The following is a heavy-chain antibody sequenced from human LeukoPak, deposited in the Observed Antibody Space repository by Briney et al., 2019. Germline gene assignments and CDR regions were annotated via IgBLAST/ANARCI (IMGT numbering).Heavy chain of an antibody. Sequence: SETLSLTCTVSGYSISSGYYWGWIRQPPGKGLEWIGSIYHSGSTYYNPSLKSRVTISVDTSKNQFSLKLSSVTAADTAVYYCARDLVGVVVDAFDIWGQGTMVTVSS. V-gene: IGHV4-38-2*02. CDR3: ARDLVGVVVDAFDI. CDR1: GYSISSGYY. J-gene: IGHJ3*02. CDR2: IYHSGST. D-gene: IGHD3-3*01.